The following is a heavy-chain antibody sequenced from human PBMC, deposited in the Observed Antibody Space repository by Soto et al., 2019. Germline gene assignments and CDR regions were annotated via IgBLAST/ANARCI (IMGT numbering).Heavy chain of an antibody. CDR2: IWYDGSNK. CDR3: ARVGVGYCSGGSCYGGGDY. CDR1: GFTFSSYG. Sequence: QVQLVESGGGVVQPGRSLRLSCAASGFTFSSYGMHWVRQAPGKGLGWVAVIWYDGSNKYYADSVKGRFTISRDNSKNTLYLQMNSLRAEDTAVYYCARVGVGYCSGGSCYGGGDYWGQGTLVTVSS. D-gene: IGHD2-15*01. V-gene: IGHV3-33*01. J-gene: IGHJ4*02.